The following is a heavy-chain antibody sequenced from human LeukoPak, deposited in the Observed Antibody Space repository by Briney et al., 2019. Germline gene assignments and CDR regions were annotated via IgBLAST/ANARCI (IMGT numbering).Heavy chain of an antibody. V-gene: IGHV4-38-2*02. D-gene: IGHD2-15*01. Sequence: SETLSLTCSVSDYSISSGYYWGWIRQPPGKGLEWIGTIYHSGSIYYNPSLKSRVTISVDTSKNQFSLKLSSVTAADTAVYYCARDRPLLGALRWSDAWGQGSPVTVSS. J-gene: IGHJ5*02. CDR3: ARDRPLLGALRWSDA. CDR2: IYHSGSI. CDR1: DYSISSGYY.